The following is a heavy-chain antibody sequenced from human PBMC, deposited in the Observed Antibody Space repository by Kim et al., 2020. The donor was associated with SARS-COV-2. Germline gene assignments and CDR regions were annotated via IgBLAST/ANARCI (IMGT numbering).Heavy chain of an antibody. D-gene: IGHD3-22*01. J-gene: IGHJ3*02. Sequence: SETLSLTCTVSGGSISSYYWSWIRQPPGKGLEWIGYIYYSGSTNYNPSLKSRVTISVDTSKNQFSLKLSSVTAADTAVYYCARDPLLPPGAFDIWGQGTMVTVSS. V-gene: IGHV4-59*13. CDR2: IYYSGST. CDR1: GGSISSYY. CDR3: ARDPLLPPGAFDI.